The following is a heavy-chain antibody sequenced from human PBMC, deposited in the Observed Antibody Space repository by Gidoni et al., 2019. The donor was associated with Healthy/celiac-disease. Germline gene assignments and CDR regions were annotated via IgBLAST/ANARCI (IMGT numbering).Heavy chain of an antibody. CDR2: IYYSGST. Sequence: QLQLQESGPGLVKPSEPLSLTCTVSGCSIISSRYYWGWIRQPPGKGLEWIGSIYYSGSTYYNPSLKSRVTISVDTSKNQFALKLSSVTAADTAVYYWARPGGHCSSTRCYTVLDYWGQGTLVTVSS. V-gene: IGHV4-39*07. CDR1: GCSIISSRYY. J-gene: IGHJ4*02. D-gene: IGHD2-2*02. CDR3: ARPGGHCSSTRCYTVLDY.